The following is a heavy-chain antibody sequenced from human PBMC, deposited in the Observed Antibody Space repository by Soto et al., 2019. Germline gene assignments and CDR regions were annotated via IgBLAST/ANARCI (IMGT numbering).Heavy chain of an antibody. D-gene: IGHD3-16*01. V-gene: IGHV3-48*02. CDR2: ISSSSSTI. Sequence: EVQLVESGGGLVHPGGSLRLSCAASGFPFSSYSMNWVRQAPGKGLEWVSYISSSSSTIYYADSVKGRFTISRDNAKNSLDLQMNSLRDADTAVYYRARGGAYLTFDYWGQGTLVTVSS. J-gene: IGHJ4*02. CDR1: GFPFSSYS. CDR3: ARGGAYLTFDY.